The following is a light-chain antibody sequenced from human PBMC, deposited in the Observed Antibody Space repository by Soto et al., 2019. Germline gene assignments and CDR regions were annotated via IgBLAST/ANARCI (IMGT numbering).Light chain of an antibody. J-gene: IGLJ1*01. CDR3: SSYTSSSTYV. V-gene: IGLV2-14*01. CDR1: SSDVGGYNY. CDR2: DVS. Sequence: QSALTQPASVSGSPGQSITISFTGTSSDVGGYNYVSWYHQHPGKVPKLSIYDVSNRPSGVSNRFSGSKSGNTASLTISGLQGEGEADYYCSSYTSSSTYVFGTGTKLTV.